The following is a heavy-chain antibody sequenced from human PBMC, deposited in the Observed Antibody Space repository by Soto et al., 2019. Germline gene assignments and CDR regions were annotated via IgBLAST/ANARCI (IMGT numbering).Heavy chain of an antibody. Sequence: PGESLKISCTGSGYSFSTYWIAWVRQMPGKGLEWMGIIYPGDSDIRYSPSFQGQVTISADKSISTAYLQWSSLKASDTAMYYCARRGYDSSGYYYAFDIWGQGTMVTVSS. CDR2: IYPGDSDI. J-gene: IGHJ3*02. D-gene: IGHD3-22*01. V-gene: IGHV5-51*01. CDR1: GYSFSTYW. CDR3: ARRGYDSSGYYYAFDI.